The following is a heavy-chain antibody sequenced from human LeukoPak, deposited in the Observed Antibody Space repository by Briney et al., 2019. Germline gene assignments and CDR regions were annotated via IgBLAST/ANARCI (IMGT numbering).Heavy chain of an antibody. Sequence: ASVKVSCKASGYTFTAYYIHWVRQAPGQGLEWMGRINPNTGGTNSPQKFQGRVTMTRDTSTSTVYMELSSLRSEDTAVYYCARVFYTVAYDYWGQGTLVTVSS. CDR2: INPNTGGT. D-gene: IGHD5-12*01. CDR1: GYTFTAYY. J-gene: IGHJ4*02. CDR3: ARVFYTVAYDY. V-gene: IGHV1-2*06.